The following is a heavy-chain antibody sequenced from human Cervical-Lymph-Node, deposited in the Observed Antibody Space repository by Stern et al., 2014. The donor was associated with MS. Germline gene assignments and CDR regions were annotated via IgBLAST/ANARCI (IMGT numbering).Heavy chain of an antibody. J-gene: IGHJ4*02. Sequence: HVQLVESGAEVKKPGSSVKVSCRASGGTFGSFAVNWVRQAPGQGLEWMGGIIPIFGTANYAQRFQGRVTITADDSTTTAYMELNSLTSDDTAVYFCTREAIGHSGTFDFWGQGTLVTVSS. CDR1: GGTFGSFA. D-gene: IGHD5-12*01. CDR2: IIPIFGTA. V-gene: IGHV1-69*01. CDR3: TREAIGHSGTFDF.